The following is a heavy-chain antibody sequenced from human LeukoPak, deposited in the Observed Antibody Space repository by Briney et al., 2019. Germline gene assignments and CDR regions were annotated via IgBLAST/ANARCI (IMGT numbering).Heavy chain of an antibody. CDR2: IWYDGSNK. D-gene: IGHD3-22*01. CDR3: AKDREDSSGYDAFDI. Sequence: GGSLRLSCAASGFTFSSYGMHWVRQAPGKGLEWVAVIWYDGSNKYYADSVKGRFTISRDNSKNTPYLQMNSLRAEDTAVYYCAKDREDSSGYDAFDIWGQGTMVTVSS. J-gene: IGHJ3*02. CDR1: GFTFSSYG. V-gene: IGHV3-33*06.